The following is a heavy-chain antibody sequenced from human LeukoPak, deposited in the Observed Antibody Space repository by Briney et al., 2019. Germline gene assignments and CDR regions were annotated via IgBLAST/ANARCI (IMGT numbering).Heavy chain of an antibody. J-gene: IGHJ6*02. CDR3: ARSLVRGVIPYGMDV. D-gene: IGHD3-10*01. Sequence: PSQTLSLTCTVSGGSISSGGYYWSWIRQHPGKGLEWIGYIYYSGSTYYNPSLKSRVTISVDTSKNQFPLKLSSVTAADTAVYYCARSLVRGVIPYGMDVWGQGTTVTVSS. CDR1: GGSISSGGYY. V-gene: IGHV4-31*03. CDR2: IYYSGST.